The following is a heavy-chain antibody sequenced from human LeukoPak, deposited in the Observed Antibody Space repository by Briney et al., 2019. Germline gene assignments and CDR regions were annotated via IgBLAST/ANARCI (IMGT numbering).Heavy chain of an antibody. CDR2: IYYSGST. CDR1: GGSITNDNW. Sequence: SETLSLTCAVSGGSITNDNWWGWVRQPPGKGLEWIGSIYYSGSTYYNPSLKSRVTISVDTSKNQFSLKLSSVTAADTAVYYCAISAGVDYWGQGTLVTVSS. V-gene: IGHV4-4*02. J-gene: IGHJ4*02. D-gene: IGHD6-19*01. CDR3: AISAGVDY.